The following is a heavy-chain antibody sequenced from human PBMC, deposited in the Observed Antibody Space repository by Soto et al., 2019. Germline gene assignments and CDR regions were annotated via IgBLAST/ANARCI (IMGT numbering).Heavy chain of an antibody. V-gene: IGHV5-10-1*01. CDR2: IDPSDSYT. CDR3: ARHGITMVRGGYYYGMDV. CDR1: VYSFTSYW. Sequence: GESLKISCKGSVYSFTSYWISWVRQMPGKSLEWMGRIDPSDSYTNYSPSFQGHVTISADKSIGTAYLQWSSLKASDTAMYYCARHGITMVRGGYYYGMDVWGQGTTVTVS. J-gene: IGHJ6*02. D-gene: IGHD3-10*01.